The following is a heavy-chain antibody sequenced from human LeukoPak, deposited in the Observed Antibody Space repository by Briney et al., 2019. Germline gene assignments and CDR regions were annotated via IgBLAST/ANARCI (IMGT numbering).Heavy chain of an antibody. Sequence: PGGSLRLSCAASGFTFSSYGMHWVRQAPGKGLEWVSVIYSGGSTYYADSVKGRFTISRDNSKNTLYLQMNSLRAEDTAVYYCARDLGGSHDAFDIWGQGTMVTVSS. V-gene: IGHV3-66*01. J-gene: IGHJ3*02. D-gene: IGHD1-26*01. CDR1: GFTFSSYG. CDR2: IYSGGST. CDR3: ARDLGGSHDAFDI.